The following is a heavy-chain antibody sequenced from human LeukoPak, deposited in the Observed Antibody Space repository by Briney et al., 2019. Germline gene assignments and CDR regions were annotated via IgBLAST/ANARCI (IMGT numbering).Heavy chain of an antibody. CDR1: GGSISSSSYY. CDR2: IYYSGST. Sequence: SETLSLTCTVSGGSISSSSYYWGWIRQPPGKGLEWIGSIYYSGSTYYNPSLKSRVTISVDTSKNQFSLKLSSVTAADTAVYYCAPAYYDFWSGAGYYFDYWGQGTLVTVSS. J-gene: IGHJ4*02. D-gene: IGHD3-3*01. CDR3: APAYYDFWSGAGYYFDY. V-gene: IGHV4-39*07.